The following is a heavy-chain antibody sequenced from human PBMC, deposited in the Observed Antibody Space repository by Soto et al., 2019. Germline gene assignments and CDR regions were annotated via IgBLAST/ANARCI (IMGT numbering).Heavy chain of an antibody. Sequence: EVQLLESGGGLVQPGGSLRLSCAASGLTFSSYAMSWVRQAPGKGLDWVSTINSGGRTYYAGTVKGRFTISRDNPKNTLYPEMNGPGGEDHAVYYRAKGATGISTCFDLWGQGTLVTVSS. D-gene: IGHD4-4*01. V-gene: IGHV3-23*01. CDR3: AKGATGISTCFDL. CDR1: GLTFSSYA. CDR2: INSGGRT. J-gene: IGHJ5*02.